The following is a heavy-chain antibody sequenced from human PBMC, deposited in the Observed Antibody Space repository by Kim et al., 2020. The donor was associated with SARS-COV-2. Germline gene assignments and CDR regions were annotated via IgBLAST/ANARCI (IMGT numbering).Heavy chain of an antibody. J-gene: IGHJ4*02. CDR1: GGSISSGSYY. V-gene: IGHV4-61*02. CDR2: IYTRGST. Sequence: SETLSLTCTVSGGSISSGSYYWSWIRQPAGKGLEWIGRIYTRGSTNYNPSLKSRVTISVDTSKNQFSLKLSSVTAADTAVYYCARLRRPHDSSGYYSYYFDYWGQGTLVTGSS. D-gene: IGHD3-22*01. CDR3: ARLRRPHDSSGYYSYYFDY.